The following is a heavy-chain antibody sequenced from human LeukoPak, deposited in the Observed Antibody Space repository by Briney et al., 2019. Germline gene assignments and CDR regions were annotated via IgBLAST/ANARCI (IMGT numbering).Heavy chain of an antibody. D-gene: IGHD6-19*01. CDR2: IFYSGST. V-gene: IGHV4-59*08. CDR3: QCYEGVAGALYGMDV. CDR1: GGSLTSYF. Sequence: PSETLSLTCTVSGGSLTSYFWSWIRQPPGKGLEWIGYIFYSGSTNYNPSLTSRVTISVDTSNNQFSLRLRSVTAADTAVYYCQCYEGVAGALYGMDVWGQGTTVTVSS. J-gene: IGHJ6*02.